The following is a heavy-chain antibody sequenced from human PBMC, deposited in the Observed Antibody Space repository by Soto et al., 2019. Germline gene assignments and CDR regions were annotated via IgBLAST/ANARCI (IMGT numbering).Heavy chain of an antibody. CDR2: IKQDGSEK. V-gene: IGHV3-7*01. CDR1: GFTFSSYW. D-gene: IGHD6-6*01. Sequence: EVQLVESGGGLVQPGGSLRLSCAASGFTFSSYWMSWVRQAPGKGLEWVANIKQDGSEKYYVDSVKGRFTISRDNAKNSLYLQMNRLRAEDTAVYYCARGIGAPNWAGDYYYYYYYMDVWGKGTTVTVSS. CDR3: ARGIGAPNWAGDYYYYYYYMDV. J-gene: IGHJ6*03.